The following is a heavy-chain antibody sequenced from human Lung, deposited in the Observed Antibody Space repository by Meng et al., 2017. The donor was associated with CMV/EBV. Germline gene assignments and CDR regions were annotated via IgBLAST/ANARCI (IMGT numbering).Heavy chain of an antibody. CDR2: MNPNSGNT. J-gene: IGHJ5*02. Sequence: ASXXVSXKASGYTFTSYDINWVRQATGQGLEWMGWMNPNSGNTGYAQKFQGRVTMTRNTSISTAYMELSSLRSEDTAVYYCARGLWSGIKGWFDPWCQGTXVT. CDR1: GYTFTSYD. CDR3: ARGLWSGIKGWFDP. D-gene: IGHD3-3*01. V-gene: IGHV1-8*01.